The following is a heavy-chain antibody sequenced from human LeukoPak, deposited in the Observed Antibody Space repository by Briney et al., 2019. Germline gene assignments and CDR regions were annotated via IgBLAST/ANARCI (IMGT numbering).Heavy chain of an antibody. CDR3: ARVRGWGDYLSAFDI. V-gene: IGHV3-7*01. CDR1: GFSFSDYW. J-gene: IGHJ3*02. CDR2: IKQDESEK. Sequence: GGSLRLSCAASGFSFSDYWMTWVRQAPGKGLEWVANIKQDESEKYYVDSVKGRFTISRDNAKNSLYLQMNSLRVEDTAVYYCARVRGWGDYLSAFDIWGQGTMVTVSS. D-gene: IGHD4-17*01.